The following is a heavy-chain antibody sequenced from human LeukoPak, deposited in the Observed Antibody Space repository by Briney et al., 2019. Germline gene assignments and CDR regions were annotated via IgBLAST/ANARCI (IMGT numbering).Heavy chain of an antibody. CDR2: IYSGGST. J-gene: IGHJ4*02. D-gene: IGHD5-12*01. CDR3: ARSAGIAATIVLGY. CDR1: GFTVSSNY. Sequence: GGSLRLSCAASGFTVSSNYMSWVRQAPGKGLEWVSVIYSGGSTYYADSVKGRFTISRDNSKNTLYLQMNSLRAEDTAVYYCARSAGIAATIVLGYWGQGTLVTVSS. V-gene: IGHV3-66*01.